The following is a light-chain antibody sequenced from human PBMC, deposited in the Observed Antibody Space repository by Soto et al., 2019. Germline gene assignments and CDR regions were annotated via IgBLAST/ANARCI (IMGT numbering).Light chain of an antibody. Sequence: EIVLTQSPGTLSLSPGERATLSCRASQSVSSNYLAWSQPKPGQAPRLVIYGASNRATGIPDRFSGSGSGTDFTLTINRLEPEDFSVYYCQQYGSSPPYTFGQGTKLDIK. J-gene: IGKJ2*01. V-gene: IGKV3-20*01. CDR2: GAS. CDR1: QSVSSNY. CDR3: QQYGSSPPYT.